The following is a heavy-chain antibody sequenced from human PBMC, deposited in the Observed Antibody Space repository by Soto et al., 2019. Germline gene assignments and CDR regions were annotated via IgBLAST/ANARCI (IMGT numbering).Heavy chain of an antibody. CDR1: GFTFSSFA. J-gene: IGHJ4*02. V-gene: IGHV3-23*01. CDR2: IGVSGDTT. CDR3: AKDGVGWVTTVSYFDS. Sequence: EVQLLESGGGLVQSGGSLRLSCAASGFTFSSFAMNWVRQAPGKGLEWVSTIGVSGDTTTYADSVKGRFTISRDNSMDTLYLQMNSLRAEDTALYFCAKDGVGWVTTVSYFDSWGQGTRVTVSS. D-gene: IGHD4-4*01.